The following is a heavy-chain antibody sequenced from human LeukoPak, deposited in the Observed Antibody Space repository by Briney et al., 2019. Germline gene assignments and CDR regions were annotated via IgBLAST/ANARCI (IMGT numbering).Heavy chain of an antibody. J-gene: IGHJ4*02. V-gene: IGHV3-7*01. D-gene: IGHD6-13*01. CDR3: ARGPGSPRY. Sequence: GGSLRLSCAASGFTFRNYWMSWVRQAPGKGLEWVANIKKDESDKFYVDSVKGRFTISRDNAKNSLYLQMNSLRAEDTAVYYCARGPGSPRYWGQGTLVTVSS. CDR2: IKKDESDK. CDR1: GFTFRNYW.